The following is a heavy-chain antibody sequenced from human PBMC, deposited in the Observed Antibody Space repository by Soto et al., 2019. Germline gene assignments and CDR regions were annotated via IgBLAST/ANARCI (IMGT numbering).Heavy chain of an antibody. CDR1: GRSFSGYC. CDR2: INHSGST. V-gene: IGHV4-34*01. CDR3: ARGCIAVAGNFLFLDY. Sequence: SETLSLTFAVYGRSFSGYCWSWIRQPPGKGLEWIGEINHSGSTNYNPSLKSRVTISVDTSKNQFSLKLSSVTAADTAVYYCARGCIAVAGNFLFLDYWGQGTLVTVSS. D-gene: IGHD6-19*01. J-gene: IGHJ4*02.